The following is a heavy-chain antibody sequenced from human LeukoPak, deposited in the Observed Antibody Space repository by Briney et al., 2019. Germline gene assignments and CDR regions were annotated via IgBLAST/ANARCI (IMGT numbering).Heavy chain of an antibody. CDR1: GFTFSSYS. Sequence: GGSLRLSCAASGFTFSSYSMNWVRQAPGKGLECVSSISSSSSYIYYADSVKGRFTISRDNAKNSLYLQMNSLRAEDTAVYYCARSPSIAARFDYWGQGTLVTVSS. V-gene: IGHV3-21*01. D-gene: IGHD6-6*01. CDR2: ISSSSSYI. J-gene: IGHJ4*02. CDR3: ARSPSIAARFDY.